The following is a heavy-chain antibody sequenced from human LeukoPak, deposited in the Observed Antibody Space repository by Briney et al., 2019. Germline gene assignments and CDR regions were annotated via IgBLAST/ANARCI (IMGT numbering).Heavy chain of an antibody. CDR2: ISGSGGST. CDR3: AKDYSYGYGDYVTWFDP. CDR1: GFTFSSYA. V-gene: IGHV3-23*01. J-gene: IGHJ5*02. D-gene: IGHD4-17*01. Sequence: GGSLRRSCAASGFTFSSYAMSWVRQAPGKGLEWVSAISGSGGSTYYADSVKGRFTISRDNSKNTLYLQMNSLRAEDTAVYYCAKDYSYGYGDYVTWFDPWGQGTLVTVSS.